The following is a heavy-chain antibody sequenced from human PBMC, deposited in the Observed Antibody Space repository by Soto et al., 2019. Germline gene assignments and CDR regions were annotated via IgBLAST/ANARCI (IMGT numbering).Heavy chain of an antibody. Sequence: QVQLVQSGAEVQKPGSSVKVSCKASGGTFSSYAISWVRQAPGQGLEWMGGIIPIFGTANYAQKFQGRVTITANKTTSTAYMELSSLRSEDTAVYYCARDLGYCSGGSCYVRGWFDPWGQGTLVTVSS. J-gene: IGHJ5*02. V-gene: IGHV1-69*06. CDR3: ARDLGYCSGGSCYVRGWFDP. D-gene: IGHD2-15*01. CDR1: GGTFSSYA. CDR2: IIPIFGTA.